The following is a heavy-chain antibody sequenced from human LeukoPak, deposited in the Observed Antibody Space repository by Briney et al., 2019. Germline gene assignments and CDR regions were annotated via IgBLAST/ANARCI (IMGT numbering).Heavy chain of an antibody. CDR2: INSDGSST. Sequence: GGSLRLSCAASGFTFSSYWMHWVRQAPGKGLVWVSLINSDGSSTNYADSVRGRFTISRDNAKNPLYLQMNSLRVEDTAVYYCVFTLGGGYWGQGTLVTVSS. D-gene: IGHD3-16*01. CDR1: GFTFSSYW. J-gene: IGHJ4*02. V-gene: IGHV3-74*01. CDR3: VFTLGGGY.